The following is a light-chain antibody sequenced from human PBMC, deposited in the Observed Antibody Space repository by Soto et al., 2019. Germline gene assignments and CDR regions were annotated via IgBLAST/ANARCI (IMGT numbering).Light chain of an antibody. Sequence: DIQMTQSPSTLSASVVDRVTITCRASQSIGSWLAWHQQKPGKAPKLLIYDASSLESGVPSRFSGSGSGTDFTLTISRLEPEDFAVYYCQQYGSSLPWTFGQGTKVDNK. CDR3: QQYGSSLPWT. CDR1: QSIGSW. CDR2: DAS. J-gene: IGKJ1*01. V-gene: IGKV1-5*01.